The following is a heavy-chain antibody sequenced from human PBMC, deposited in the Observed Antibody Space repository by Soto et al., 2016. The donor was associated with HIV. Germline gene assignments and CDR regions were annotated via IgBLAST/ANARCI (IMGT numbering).Heavy chain of an antibody. CDR2: TSVHTGAI. D-gene: IGHD3-10*01. CDR1: GYTFPRSG. Sequence: QVQLVQSGAEVKKPGASVKVSCKASGYTFPRSGVSWVRQAPGQRLEWMGWTSVHTGAISYAKNFQGRVIMTTDRSTSTAYMDLRSLRSDDTAVYYCARGRVGSVVRGVISGAFDIWAKGQWSPSLQ. V-gene: IGHV1-18*01. J-gene: IGHJ3*02. CDR3: ARGRVGSVVRGVISGAFDI.